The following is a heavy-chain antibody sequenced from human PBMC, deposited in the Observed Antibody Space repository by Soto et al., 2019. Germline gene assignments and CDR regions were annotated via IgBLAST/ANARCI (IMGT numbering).Heavy chain of an antibody. CDR3: ARDYLTRPRVDTSNWFDP. J-gene: IGHJ5*02. CDR1: GDSVSSNSAA. D-gene: IGHD5-18*01. CDR2: TYYRSKWYN. Sequence: SQTLSLTCAISGDSVSSNSAAWNWIRQSPSRGLEWLGRTYYRSKWYNDYAVSVKSRITINPDTSKNQFSLQLNSVTPEDTAVYYCARDYLTRPRVDTSNWFDPWGQGTLVTVSS. V-gene: IGHV6-1*01.